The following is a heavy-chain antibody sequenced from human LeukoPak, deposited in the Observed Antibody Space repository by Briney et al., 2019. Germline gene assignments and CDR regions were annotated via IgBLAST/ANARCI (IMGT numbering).Heavy chain of an antibody. Sequence: ASVKVSCKVSGYTLTELSMHWVRQAPGKGLEWMGWISAYNGNTNYAQKLQGRVTMTTDTSTSTAYMELRSLRSDDTAVYYCARALGFLDYWGQGTLVTVSS. D-gene: IGHD1-26*01. J-gene: IGHJ4*02. CDR1: GYTLTELS. CDR2: ISAYNGNT. CDR3: ARALGFLDY. V-gene: IGHV1-18*01.